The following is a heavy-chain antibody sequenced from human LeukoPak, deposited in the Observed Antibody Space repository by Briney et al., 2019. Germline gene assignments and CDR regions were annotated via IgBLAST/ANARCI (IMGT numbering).Heavy chain of an antibody. J-gene: IGHJ4*02. Sequence: PGGSLRLSCVASGFTFSDYAMNWVRQAPGKGLEWVSAISYSGGSTYYADSVKGRFTISRDNSENMLYLQMNSLRAEDTAVYYCAKDRYSDNKDLWDWGQGTLVTVSS. D-gene: IGHD1-26*01. CDR2: ISYSGGST. CDR1: GFTFSDYA. V-gene: IGHV3-23*01. CDR3: AKDRYSDNKDLWD.